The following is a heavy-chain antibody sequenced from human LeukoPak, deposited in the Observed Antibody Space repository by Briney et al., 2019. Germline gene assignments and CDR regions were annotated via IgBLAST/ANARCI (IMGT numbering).Heavy chain of an antibody. CDR1: GFTFNNYA. V-gene: IGHV3-30-3*01. CDR3: AKEGGLIGTTDY. CDR2: ISYDGSNK. D-gene: IGHD1/OR15-1a*01. Sequence: GKSLRLSCAASGFTFNNYALHWVRQAPGKGLDWVAVISYDGSNKYYADSVKGRVTISRDNSKNTLYLQMNSLRAEDTAFYYCAKEGGLIGTTDYWGQGTLVTVSS. J-gene: IGHJ4*02.